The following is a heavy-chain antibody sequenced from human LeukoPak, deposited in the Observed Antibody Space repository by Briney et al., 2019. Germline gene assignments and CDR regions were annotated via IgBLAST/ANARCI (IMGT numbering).Heavy chain of an antibody. D-gene: IGHD6-19*01. Sequence: GESLRLSCAASGFTFSSYAMHWVRQAPGKGLEWVAVISYDGSNKYYADSVKGRFTISRDNSKNTLYLQMNSLRAEDTAVYYCSTSVAGYFDYWGQGTLVTVSS. CDR3: STSVAGYFDY. V-gene: IGHV3-30-3*01. CDR1: GFTFSSYA. J-gene: IGHJ4*02. CDR2: ISYDGSNK.